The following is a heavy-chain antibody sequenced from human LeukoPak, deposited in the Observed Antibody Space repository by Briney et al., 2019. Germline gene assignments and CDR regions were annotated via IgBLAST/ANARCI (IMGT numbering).Heavy chain of an antibody. D-gene: IGHD3-22*01. V-gene: IGHV3-7*03. CDR1: GFTFSSFS. CDR3: GTPLDYYDSSGYHQGGD. J-gene: IGHJ4*02. Sequence: GGSLRLSCAASGFTFSSFSMTWVRQAPGEGLEWVANIKEDGSKKNYVDSVKGRFTISRDNAKNSLYLQMNSLRAEDTAVYYCGTPLDYYDSSGYHQGGDWGQGTLVTVSS. CDR2: IKEDGSKK.